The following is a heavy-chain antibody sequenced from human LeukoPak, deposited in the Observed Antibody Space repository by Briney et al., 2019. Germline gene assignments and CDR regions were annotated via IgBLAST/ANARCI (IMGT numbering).Heavy chain of an antibody. D-gene: IGHD3-22*01. Sequence: PSETLSLTCTVSGGSISSGDYYWSWIRQPPGKGLEWIGYIYYSGSTYYNPSLKSRVTISVDTSKNQFSLKLSSVTAADTAVYYCASHGRSGYFDYWGQGTLATVSS. J-gene: IGHJ4*02. CDR3: ASHGRSGYFDY. CDR2: IYYSGST. V-gene: IGHV4-30-4*01. CDR1: GGSISSGDYY.